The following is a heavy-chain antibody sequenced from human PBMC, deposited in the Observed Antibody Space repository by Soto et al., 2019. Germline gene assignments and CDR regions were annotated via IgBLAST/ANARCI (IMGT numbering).Heavy chain of an antibody. CDR1: GFTVSSYY. Sequence: EVQLVETGGGLIQPRGSLRVSCAASGFTVSSYYMSWVRQAPGKGLEWVSVIYSGGSTYYADSVKGRFTVSRDNSKNMLSLQMNSLRAEDTAVYYCARGRYYYDSSGYHSPFDYWGQGTLVTVSS. D-gene: IGHD3-22*01. J-gene: IGHJ4*02. V-gene: IGHV3-53*02. CDR3: ARGRYYYDSSGYHSPFDY. CDR2: IYSGGST.